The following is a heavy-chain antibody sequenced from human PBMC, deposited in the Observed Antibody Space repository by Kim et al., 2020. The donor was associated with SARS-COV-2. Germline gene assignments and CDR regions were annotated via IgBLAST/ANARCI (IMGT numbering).Heavy chain of an antibody. D-gene: IGHD3-9*01. Sequence: SETLSLTCAVYGGSFSGYYWSWIRQPPGKGLEWIGEINHSGSTNYNPSLMSRVTISVDTSTNQFSLKLRSVTAADTAVYYCARGPGSYDILAGYRNWGQGTLVTVSS. CDR3: ARGPGSYDILAGYRN. V-gene: IGHV4-34*01. J-gene: IGHJ4*02. CDR2: INHSGST. CDR1: GGSFSGYY.